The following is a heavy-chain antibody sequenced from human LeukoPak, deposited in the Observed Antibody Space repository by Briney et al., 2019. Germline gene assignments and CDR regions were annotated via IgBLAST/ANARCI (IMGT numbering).Heavy chain of an antibody. Sequence: SETLSLTCAVSGGSVSRGSYYWTWIRQPPGKGLEWIGYISYSGSTNFNPSLKSRVTISVATSKNQFSLNLSSVTAADTAVYYCARRGTGGRSFDIWGQGTMVTVSS. CDR3: ARRGTGGRSFDI. CDR1: GGSVSRGSYY. CDR2: ISYSGST. V-gene: IGHV4-61*01. J-gene: IGHJ3*02. D-gene: IGHD2-8*02.